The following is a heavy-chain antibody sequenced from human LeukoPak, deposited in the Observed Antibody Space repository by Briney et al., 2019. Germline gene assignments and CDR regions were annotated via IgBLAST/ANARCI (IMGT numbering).Heavy chain of an antibody. CDR2: ISSSGSTI. CDR3: ARDGGYSSSWSPNDY. J-gene: IGHJ4*02. V-gene: IGHV3-48*03. D-gene: IGHD6-13*01. Sequence: PGGSLRLSCAASGFTFSSYEMNWVRQAPGKGLEWVSYISSSGSTIYYADSVKGRFTISRDNAKNSLYLQMNSLRAEDTAVYYCARDGGYSSSWSPNDYWGQGTLVTVSS. CDR1: GFTFSSYE.